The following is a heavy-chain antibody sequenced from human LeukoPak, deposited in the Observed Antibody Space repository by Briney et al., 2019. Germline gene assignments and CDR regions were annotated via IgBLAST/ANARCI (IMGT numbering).Heavy chain of an antibody. J-gene: IGHJ4*02. CDR2: ISSSGGTM. CDR3: ARVMRASSGSMIFFDY. V-gene: IGHV3-11*04. D-gene: IGHD3-22*01. Sequence: PGGSLRLSCAASGFTFSDYYMSWIRQAPGKGLEWVSYISSSGGTMYYADSVKGRFTISRDNAKNSLYLQMNSLRAEDTAVYYCARVMRASSGSMIFFDYWGQGTLVTVSS. CDR1: GFTFSDYY.